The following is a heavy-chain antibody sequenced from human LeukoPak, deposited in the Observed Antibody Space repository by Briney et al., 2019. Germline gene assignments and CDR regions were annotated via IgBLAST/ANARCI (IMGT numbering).Heavy chain of an antibody. Sequence: GGSLRLSCAASGFTFSSYWMSWVRQAPGKGLEWVANIKQDGSEKYYVDSVKGRFTISRDNAKNSLYLQMNSLRAEDTAVYYCARVAPKYYYDSSSYASFDYWGQGTLVTVSS. J-gene: IGHJ4*02. CDR1: GFTFSSYW. CDR3: ARVAPKYYYDSSSYASFDY. D-gene: IGHD3-22*01. CDR2: IKQDGSEK. V-gene: IGHV3-7*01.